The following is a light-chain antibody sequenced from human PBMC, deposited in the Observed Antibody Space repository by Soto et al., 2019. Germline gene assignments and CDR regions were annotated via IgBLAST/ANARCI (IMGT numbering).Light chain of an antibody. CDR1: SSDDGGYSY. Sequence: QSALSEPASVSGCPGQLISISCTGSSSDDGGYSYVSSYQQDTRKARKLMIYEVSKRASAVSKRFSSSKSGNTASLTISGLQSEDDAHYYCSSYTSSSTPHDGFGTGTKVTVL. J-gene: IGLJ1*01. V-gene: IGLV2-14*01. CDR3: SSYTSSSTPHDG. CDR2: EVS.